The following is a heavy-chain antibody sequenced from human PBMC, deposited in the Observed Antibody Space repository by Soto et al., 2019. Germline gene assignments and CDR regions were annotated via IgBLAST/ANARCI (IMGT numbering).Heavy chain of an antibody. CDR2: IYPGDSDT. CDR3: ARWTERRSIVYCSGGSCYDKYNLDY. D-gene: IGHD2-15*01. V-gene: IGHV5-51*03. J-gene: IGHJ4*02. CDR1: GYSFTSYW. Sequence: EVQLVQSGAEVKKPVASLKISCKGSGYSFTSYWIGWVSQMPGKGLEWMGIIYPGDSDTRYSPSFQGQVTISADKSSSTAYLQWSSLTASDTAMYDCARWTERRSIVYCSGGSCYDKYNLDYWVQGALRTVSS.